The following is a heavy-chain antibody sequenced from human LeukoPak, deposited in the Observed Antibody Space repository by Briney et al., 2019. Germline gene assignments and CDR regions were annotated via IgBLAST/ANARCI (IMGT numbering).Heavy chain of an antibody. CDR3: ARDQIAAAGTFAAFDI. J-gene: IGHJ3*02. D-gene: IGHD6-13*01. CDR1: GFTFDDYG. V-gene: IGHV3-20*04. Sequence: RSGGSLRLSCAASGFTFDDYGMSWVRQAPGKGLEWVSGINWNGGSTGYADSVKGGFTISRDNAKNSLYLQMNSLRAEDTALYYCARDQIAAAGTFAAFDIWGQGTMVTVSS. CDR2: INWNGGST.